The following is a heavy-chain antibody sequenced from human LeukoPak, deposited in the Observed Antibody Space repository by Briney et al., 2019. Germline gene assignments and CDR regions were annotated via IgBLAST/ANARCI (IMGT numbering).Heavy chain of an antibody. J-gene: IGHJ4*02. D-gene: IGHD4-23*01. V-gene: IGHV3-30*18. CDR2: ISYDGSNK. CDR1: GFTFSSYG. CDR3: AKDLYGGNPGDGFDY. Sequence: GRSLRLSCAASGFTFSSYGMHWVRQAPGKGLEWVAVISYDGSNKYYADSVKGRFTISRDNTKNTLYLQMNSLRAEDTAVYYCAKDLYGGNPGDGFDYWGQGTLVTVSS.